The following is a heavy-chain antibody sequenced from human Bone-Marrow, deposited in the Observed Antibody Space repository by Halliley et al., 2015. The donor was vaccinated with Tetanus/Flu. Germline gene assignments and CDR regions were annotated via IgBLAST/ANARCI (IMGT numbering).Heavy chain of an antibody. D-gene: IGHD6-19*01. V-gene: IGHV4-59*01. CDR1: GGSISGYY. Sequence: TLSLTCTVSGGSISGYYWTWIRQPRGKGLEWIGYIYYSGSTDYNSSLKSRVTISLDTSKHQFSLKVRSVTAADTAVYYCARAGSSGWLDSWGQGALVTVSS. J-gene: IGHJ4*02. CDR2: IYYSGST. CDR3: ARAGSSGWLDS.